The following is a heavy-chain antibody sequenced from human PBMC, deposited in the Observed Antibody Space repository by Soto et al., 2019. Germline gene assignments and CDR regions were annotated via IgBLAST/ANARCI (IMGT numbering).Heavy chain of an antibody. V-gene: IGHV3-30-3*01. Sequence: TPRLSCAASGFTFNNYPRHWVRQAPGKGLEWVAVISYDGSNKYYADSVKGRFTISRDNSKNTLYLQMNSLRAEDTAVYYCAREKGNSYDNSGPFDYWGQGTLVTVSS. D-gene: IGHD3-22*01. CDR2: ISYDGSNK. CDR1: GFTFNNYP. J-gene: IGHJ4*02. CDR3: AREKGNSYDNSGPFDY.